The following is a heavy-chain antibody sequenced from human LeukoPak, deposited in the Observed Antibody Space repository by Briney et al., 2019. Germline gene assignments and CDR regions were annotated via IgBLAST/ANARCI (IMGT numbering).Heavy chain of an antibody. CDR2: IYYSGST. J-gene: IGHJ4*02. CDR3: ARWGSWDFDY. D-gene: IGHD6-13*01. Sequence: SETLSLTCTVSGDSISSYYWSWIRQPPGKGLEWIGYIYYSGSTNYNPSLKSRVTISVDTSKNQFSLKLSSVTAADTAVYYCARWGSWDFDYWGQGTLVTVSS. V-gene: IGHV4-59*01. CDR1: GDSISSYY.